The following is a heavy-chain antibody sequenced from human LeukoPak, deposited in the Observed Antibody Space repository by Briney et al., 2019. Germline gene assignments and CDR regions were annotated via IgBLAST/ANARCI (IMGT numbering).Heavy chain of an antibody. CDR1: GGSISSGGYY. V-gene: IGHV4-31*03. Sequence: PSQTLSLTCTVSGGSISSGGYYWSWIRQHPGKGLEWIGYIYYSGSTYYNPSLKSRVTISVDTSKNQFSLKLSSVTAADTAVHYCARRNGGYDFWSGDNWFDPWGQGTLVTVSS. CDR2: IYYSGST. D-gene: IGHD3-3*01. CDR3: ARRNGGYDFWSGDNWFDP. J-gene: IGHJ5*02.